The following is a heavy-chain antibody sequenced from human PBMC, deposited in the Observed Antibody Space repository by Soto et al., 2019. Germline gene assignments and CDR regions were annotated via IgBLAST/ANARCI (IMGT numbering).Heavy chain of an antibody. CDR1: GFTFSSYG. Sequence: GGSLRLSCAASGFTFSSYGMHWVRQAPGKGLEWVAVISYDGSNKYYADSVKGRFTISRDNSKNTLYPQMNSLRAEDTAVYYCATDHNWNDLDDYWGQGTLVTVSS. CDR2: ISYDGSNK. V-gene: IGHV3-30*03. CDR3: ATDHNWNDLDDY. J-gene: IGHJ4*02. D-gene: IGHD1-20*01.